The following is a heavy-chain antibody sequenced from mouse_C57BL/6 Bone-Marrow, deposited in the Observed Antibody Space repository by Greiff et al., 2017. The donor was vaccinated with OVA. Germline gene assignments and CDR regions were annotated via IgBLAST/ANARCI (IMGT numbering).Heavy chain of an antibody. D-gene: IGHD4-1*01. V-gene: IGHV10-1*01. CDR2: IRSKSNNYAT. CDR3: VSSGRYFDV. Sequence: GGGLVQPKGSLKLSCAASGFSFNTYAMNWVRQAPGKGLEWVARIRSKSNNYATYYADSVKDRFTISRDDSESMLYLQMNNLKTEDTAMYYCVSSGRYFDVWGTGTTVTVSS. J-gene: IGHJ1*03. CDR1: GFSFNTYA.